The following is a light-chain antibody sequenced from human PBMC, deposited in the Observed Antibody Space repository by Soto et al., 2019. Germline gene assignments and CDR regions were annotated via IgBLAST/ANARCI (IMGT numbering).Light chain of an antibody. Sequence: EIVLTQSPATLSLSPGERATLSCRASQSVSSNLAWYQQKPGQAPRLLIYDASNRATGIPARFSGSGSGTDFTLTISSLEPEDFAVYYCQQCCSWPLTFGGGTKVEIK. CDR3: QQCCSWPLT. CDR1: QSVSSN. V-gene: IGKV3-11*01. CDR2: DAS. J-gene: IGKJ4*02.